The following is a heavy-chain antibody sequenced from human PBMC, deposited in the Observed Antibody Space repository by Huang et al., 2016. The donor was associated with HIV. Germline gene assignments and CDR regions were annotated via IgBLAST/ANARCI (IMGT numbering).Heavy chain of an antibody. D-gene: IGHD3-10*01. CDR1: GESFNNYY. V-gene: IGHV4-34*02. Sequence: QVQLQQWGAGVLKPSETLSLTCAVYGESFNNYYWSWVRQLPGRRLEWIGEINHSGTANYNPSLKTRGTMSVDPSKKQFSLGWASVTAADTAVYYWARVPTPSYYDPWNISPAHEDVYYYNMDVWGQGTTVIVSS. CDR2: INHSGTA. J-gene: IGHJ6*02. CDR3: ARVPTPSYYDPWNISPAHEDVYYYNMDV.